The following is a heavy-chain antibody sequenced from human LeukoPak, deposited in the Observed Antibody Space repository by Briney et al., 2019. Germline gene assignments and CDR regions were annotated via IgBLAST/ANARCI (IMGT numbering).Heavy chain of an antibody. V-gene: IGHV1-18*01. CDR3: ARGGPTYYDFWSGYAFDI. J-gene: IGHJ3*02. CDR1: GYTFTSYD. D-gene: IGHD3-3*01. Sequence: ASVKVSCKASGYTFTSYDINWVRQATGQGLEWMGWISAYNGNTNYARKLQGRVTMTTDTSTSTAYMELRSLRSDDTAVYYCARGGPTYYDFWSGYAFDIWGQGTMVTVSS. CDR2: ISAYNGNT.